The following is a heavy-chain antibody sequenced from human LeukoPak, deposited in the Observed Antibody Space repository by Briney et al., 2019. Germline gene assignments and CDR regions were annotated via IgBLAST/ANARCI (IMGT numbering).Heavy chain of an antibody. V-gene: IGHV4-39*07. CDR3: ARDGKEYGSSSARDC. J-gene: IGHJ4*02. Sequence: PSETLSLTCTVSGGSISSSSYYWGWIRQPPGKGLEWIGSIYYSGSTYYNPSLKSRVTISVDTSKNQFSLKLSSVTAADTAVYYCARDGKEYGSSSARDCWGQGTLVTVSS. D-gene: IGHD6-6*01. CDR2: IYYSGST. CDR1: GGSISSSSYY.